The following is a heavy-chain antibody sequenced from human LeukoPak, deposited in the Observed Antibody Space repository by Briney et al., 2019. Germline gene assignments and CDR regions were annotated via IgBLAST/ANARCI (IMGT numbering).Heavy chain of an antibody. D-gene: IGHD3-22*01. CDR2: ISYDGSNE. Sequence: GRSLRLSCTASGFTFSNYGMHWVRQAPGKGLEWVAVISYDGSNEYYADSVKGRFTISRDNSKNTLFLQMNSLRPEDTAAYHCAKVALFSGYYPPFDYWGQGTLVTVSS. CDR1: GFTFSNYG. V-gene: IGHV3-30*18. J-gene: IGHJ4*02. CDR3: AKVALFSGYYPPFDY.